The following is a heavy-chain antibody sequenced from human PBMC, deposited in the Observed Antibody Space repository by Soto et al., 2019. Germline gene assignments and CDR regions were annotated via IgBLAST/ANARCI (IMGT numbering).Heavy chain of an antibody. V-gene: IGHV5-10-1*01. CDR2: IDPSDSYT. CDR1: GYSFTSYW. Sequence: PGESLKISCKGSGYSFTSYWISWVRQMPGKGLEWMGRIDPSDSYTNYSPSFQGHVTISADKSISTAYLQWSSLKASDTAMYYCAIFWSGPKWFDPWGQGTLVTVSS. CDR3: AIFWSGPKWFDP. J-gene: IGHJ5*02. D-gene: IGHD3-3*01.